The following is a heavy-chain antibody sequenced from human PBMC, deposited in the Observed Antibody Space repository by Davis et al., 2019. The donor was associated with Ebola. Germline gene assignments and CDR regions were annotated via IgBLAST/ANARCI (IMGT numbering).Heavy chain of an antibody. CDR3: ARRERDAFDI. Sequence: SETLSLTCAVSGSSIRDYYWSWFRQPPGKGLQWIGVIYYSGDTHYNPSLKSRVTMSVDTSENQFSLKLNSVTAEDTAIYYCARRERDAFDIWGQGAMVTVSS. J-gene: IGHJ3*02. CDR2: IYYSGDT. V-gene: IGHV4-59*08. CDR1: GSSIRDYY.